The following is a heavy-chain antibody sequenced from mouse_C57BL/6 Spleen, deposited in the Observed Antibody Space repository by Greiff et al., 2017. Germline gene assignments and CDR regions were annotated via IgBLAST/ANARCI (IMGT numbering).Heavy chain of an antibody. Sequence: QVQLQQSGPELVKPGASVKISCKASGYAFSSSWMNWVKQRPGKGLEWIGRLYPGDGDTNYNGKFKGKATLTADKSSSTAYMQLSSLTSEDSAVYFCARDVFDYWGQGTTLTVSS. V-gene: IGHV1-82*01. J-gene: IGHJ2*01. CDR3: ARDVFDY. CDR2: LYPGDGDT. CDR1: GYAFSSSW.